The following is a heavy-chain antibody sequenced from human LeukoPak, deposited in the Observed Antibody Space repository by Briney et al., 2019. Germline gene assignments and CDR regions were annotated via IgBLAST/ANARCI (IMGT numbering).Heavy chain of an antibody. CDR3: ARDPHCCSDGPCSDY. J-gene: IGHJ4*02. V-gene: IGHV4-4*07. Sequence: PSETLSLTCTVSGGSISSYYWSWIRQPAGKGLEWIGRIYSSGSTNYNPSLKSRVTMSVDTSKNQFSLKLSSVTAADTAVYYCARDPHCCSDGPCSDYWGQGTQVTVSS. CDR1: GGSISSYY. D-gene: IGHD2-15*01. CDR2: IYSSGST.